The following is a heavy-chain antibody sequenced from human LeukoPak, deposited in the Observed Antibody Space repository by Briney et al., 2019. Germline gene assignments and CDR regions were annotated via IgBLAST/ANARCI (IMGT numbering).Heavy chain of an antibody. Sequence: PSETLSLTCTVSGGSISSYYWSWIRQPPGKGLEWIGYIYYSGSTNHNPSLKSRVTISVDTSKNQFSLKLSSVTAADTAVYYCARNPDSGSYYDIPYYFDYWGQGTLVTVSS. CDR2: IYYSGST. V-gene: IGHV4-59*08. J-gene: IGHJ4*02. CDR3: ARNPDSGSYYDIPYYFDY. D-gene: IGHD1-26*01. CDR1: GGSISSYY.